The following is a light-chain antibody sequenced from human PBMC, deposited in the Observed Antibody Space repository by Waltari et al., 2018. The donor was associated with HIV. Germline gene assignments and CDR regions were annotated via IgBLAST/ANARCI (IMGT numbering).Light chain of an antibody. CDR2: WAT. CDR1: QSILYSPNSKNY. CDR3: LQYYETSYS. J-gene: IGKJ2*03. Sequence: DIVMTQSPDSLAVSLGERATINCKSSQSILYSPNSKNYLAWYQQKSGQPPKLLLYWATTRDSGVPDRFNGSGSGADFTLTISSLRAEDVAVYYCLQYYETSYSFGQGTKLEIK. V-gene: IGKV4-1*01.